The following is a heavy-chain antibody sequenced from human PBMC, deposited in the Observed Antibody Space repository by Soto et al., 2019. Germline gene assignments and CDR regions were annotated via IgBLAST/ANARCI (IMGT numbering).Heavy chain of an antibody. CDR2: ISGSGTTI. V-gene: IGHV3-11*01. CDR1: GFTFSDYY. J-gene: IGHJ4*02. Sequence: VGSLRLSCAASGFTFSDYYMSWIRQAPGKGLEWVSYISGSGTTIYYADSVKGRFTISRDNAKNSLYLQMNSLRAEDTAVYYCARSENYLGGVLDYCGQRTLVTVSS. CDR3: ARSENYLGGVLDY. D-gene: IGHD1-26*01.